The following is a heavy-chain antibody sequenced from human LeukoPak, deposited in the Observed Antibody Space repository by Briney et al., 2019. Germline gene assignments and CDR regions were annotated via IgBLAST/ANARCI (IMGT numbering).Heavy chain of an antibody. Sequence: GGSLRLSCAASGFTFSSYAMSWVRQAPGKGLEWVSAISGSGGSTYYADSVKGRFTISRDNPKNTLYLQMNSLRAEDTAVYYCANVGVRGVIFDYWGQGTLVTVSS. J-gene: IGHJ4*02. V-gene: IGHV3-23*01. CDR2: ISGSGGST. D-gene: IGHD3-10*01. CDR3: ANVGVRGVIFDY. CDR1: GFTFSSYA.